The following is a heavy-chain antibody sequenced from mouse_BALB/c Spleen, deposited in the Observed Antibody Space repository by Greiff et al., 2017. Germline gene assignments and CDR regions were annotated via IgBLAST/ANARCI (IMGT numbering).Heavy chain of an antibody. J-gene: IGHJ4*01. CDR1: GFNIKDYY. CDR3: ASGGRAMDY. CDR2: IDPENGNT. Sequence: VQLQQSGAELVRPGALVKLSCKASGFNIKDYYMHWVKQRPEQGLEWIGWIDPENGNTIYDPKFQGKASITADTSSNTAYLQLSSLTSEDTAVYYCASGGRAMDYWGQGTSVTVSA. D-gene: IGHD1-1*01. V-gene: IGHV14-1*02.